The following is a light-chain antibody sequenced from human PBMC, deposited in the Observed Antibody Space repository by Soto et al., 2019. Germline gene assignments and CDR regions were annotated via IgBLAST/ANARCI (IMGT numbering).Light chain of an antibody. CDR1: KLGDKY. J-gene: IGLJ2*01. V-gene: IGLV3-1*01. Sequence: SYELTQPPSVSVSPGQTASITCSGDKLGDKYACWYQQKPGQSPVLVIYQDSKRPSGIPERFSGSNSGNTATLTISGTQAMDEADYYCQAWDSLLVFGGGTQLTVL. CDR3: QAWDSLLV. CDR2: QDS.